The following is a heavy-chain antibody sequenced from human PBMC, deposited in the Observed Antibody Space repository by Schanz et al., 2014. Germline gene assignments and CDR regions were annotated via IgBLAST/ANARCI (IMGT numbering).Heavy chain of an antibody. Sequence: EVQLVESGGGLVQPGGSLRLSCAASGFTFSSNSMNWVRQAPGKGLEWISYIGSSSSRIDHADSVKGRFTISRDNAKNSLYLQMTSLRAEDTAVYYCARAGYDADNWFDPWGQGTLVTVSS. CDR2: IGSSSSRI. V-gene: IGHV3-48*01. J-gene: IGHJ5*02. D-gene: IGHD2-2*01. CDR3: ARAGYDADNWFDP. CDR1: GFTFSSNS.